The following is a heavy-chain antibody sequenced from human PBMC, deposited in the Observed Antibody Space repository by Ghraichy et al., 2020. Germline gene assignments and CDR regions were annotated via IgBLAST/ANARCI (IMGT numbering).Heavy chain of an antibody. CDR3: ARGGGYYDSSGYYRMYYFDY. J-gene: IGHJ4*02. Sequence: SETLSLTCTVSGGSISSGGYSWSWIRQAPGKGLEWIGYIYYSGSTYYNPSLKSRLTISVDTSKNQFSLKLNSVTAADTAVYYCARGGGYYDSSGYYRMYYFDYWGQGTLVTVSS. D-gene: IGHD3-22*01. CDR1: GGSISSGGYS. V-gene: IGHV4-30-4*07. CDR2: IYYSGST.